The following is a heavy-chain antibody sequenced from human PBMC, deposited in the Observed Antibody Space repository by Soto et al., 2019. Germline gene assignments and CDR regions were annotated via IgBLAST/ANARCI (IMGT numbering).Heavy chain of an antibody. CDR3: ARRGASYYYYYMDV. Sequence: QVQLVQSGAEVKKPGASVKVSCKASGYTFTSYDINWVRQATGQGLEWMGWMNPNSGSTGYAQKFQGRVTMTRNTSISTAYMELSSLRSEDTAVYYCARRGASYYYYYMDVWGKGTTVTVSS. V-gene: IGHV1-8*02. CDR1: GYTFTSYD. CDR2: MNPNSGST. J-gene: IGHJ6*03. D-gene: IGHD3-10*01.